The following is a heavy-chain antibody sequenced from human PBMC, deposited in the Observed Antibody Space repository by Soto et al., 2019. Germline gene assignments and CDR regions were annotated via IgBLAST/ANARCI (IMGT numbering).Heavy chain of an antibody. Sequence: QVHLVQSGAEVKKPGSSVKVSCESSADTFNSHTLSWVRQAPGQGLEWMGRIIPSLDMANYAQNFQGRVTITADKSTNTAYMELSSLRSEDTAIYYCARDVSLSGDFDQWGQGDLVTVSS. CDR3: ARDVSLSGDFDQ. D-gene: IGHD4-17*01. V-gene: IGHV1-69*08. CDR1: ADTFNSHT. CDR2: IIPSLDMA. J-gene: IGHJ4*02.